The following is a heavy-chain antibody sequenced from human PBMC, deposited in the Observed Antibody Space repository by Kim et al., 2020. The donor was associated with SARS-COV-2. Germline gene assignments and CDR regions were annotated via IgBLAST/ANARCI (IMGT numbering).Heavy chain of an antibody. D-gene: IGHD6-13*01. J-gene: IGHJ4*02. CDR3: ARERAAGYYFDY. CDR1: GGTFSSYA. V-gene: IGHV1-69*06. CDR2: IIPIFGTA. Sequence: SVKVSCKASGGTFSSYAISWVRQAPGQGLEWMGGIIPIFGTANYAQKFQGRVTITADKSMSTAYMELSSLRSEDTAVYYWARERAAGYYFDYWWQGTLV.